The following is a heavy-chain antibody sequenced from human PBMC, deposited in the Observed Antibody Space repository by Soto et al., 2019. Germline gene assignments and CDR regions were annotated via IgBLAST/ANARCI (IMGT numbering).Heavy chain of an antibody. D-gene: IGHD3-22*01. CDR1: GGTFSSYA. CDR2: IISIFGTA. CDR3: ARRDYDSSGYYDLGY. Sequence: SVKVSCKASGGTFSSYAISWVRQAPGQGLEWMGGIISIFGTADYAQKFQGRVTITADESTSTAYMELSSLRSEDTAVYYCARRDYDSSGYYDLGYWGQGTLVTVS. J-gene: IGHJ4*02. V-gene: IGHV1-69*13.